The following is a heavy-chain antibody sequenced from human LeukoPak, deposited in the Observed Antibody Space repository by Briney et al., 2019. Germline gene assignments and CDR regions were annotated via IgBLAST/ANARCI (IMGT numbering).Heavy chain of an antibody. J-gene: IGHJ4*02. D-gene: IGHD6-19*01. Sequence: GGSLRLSCAASGFNFANHAMSWVRQTPGKGLEWVSAISGGGDITYYADSVTGRFTISRDNSKDTLFLQMHSLRPGETAVYYCAKAEVAVAAVDYWGQGTMVTVSS. CDR2: ISGGGDIT. CDR1: GFNFANHA. V-gene: IGHV3-23*01. CDR3: AKAEVAVAAVDY.